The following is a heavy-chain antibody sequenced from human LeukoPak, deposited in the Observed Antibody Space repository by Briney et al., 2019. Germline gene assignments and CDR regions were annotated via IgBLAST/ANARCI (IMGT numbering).Heavy chain of an antibody. CDR2: INPNSGGT. J-gene: IGHJ4*02. D-gene: IGHD3-22*01. CDR1: GGTFSSYA. CDR3: ARDYSSGYYDSSGYHWDY. V-gene: IGHV1-2*02. Sequence: ASLTVSCKASGGTFSSYAISWVRQAPGQGLEWMGGINPNSGGTNYAQKFQGRVTMTRDTSISTAYMELSRLRSDDTAVYYCARDYSSGYYDSSGYHWDYWGQGTLVTVSS.